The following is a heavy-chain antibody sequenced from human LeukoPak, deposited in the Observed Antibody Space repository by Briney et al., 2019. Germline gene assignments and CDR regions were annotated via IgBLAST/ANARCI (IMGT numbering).Heavy chain of an antibody. J-gene: IGHJ6*04. V-gene: IGHV1-24*01. Sequence: GASVKVSCKVSGYTLTELSMHWVRQAPGKGLEWMGGFDPEDGETIYAQKFQGRVTMTGDTSTDTAYMELSSLRSEDTAVYYCAGLNESYNYGSGSYSYYYYGMDVWGKGTTVTVSS. CDR2: FDPEDGET. CDR3: AGLNESYNYGSGSYSYYYYGMDV. CDR1: GYTLTELS. D-gene: IGHD3-10*01.